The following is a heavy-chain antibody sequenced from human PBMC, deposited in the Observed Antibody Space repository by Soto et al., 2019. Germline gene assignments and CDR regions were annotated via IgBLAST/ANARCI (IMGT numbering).Heavy chain of an antibody. CDR1: GFTFSSYA. CDR3: TRDAGANYDYGMDV. D-gene: IGHD4-17*01. Sequence: QVQLVESGGGVVQPGRSLRLSCAASGFTFSSYAMHWVRQAPGKGLEWVAVISYDGSNKYYADSVKGRFTISRDNXXNTLYLQMNSLRAEDTAVYYCTRDAGANYDYGMDVWGQGTTVTVSS. CDR2: ISYDGSNK. J-gene: IGHJ6*02. V-gene: IGHV3-30-3*01.